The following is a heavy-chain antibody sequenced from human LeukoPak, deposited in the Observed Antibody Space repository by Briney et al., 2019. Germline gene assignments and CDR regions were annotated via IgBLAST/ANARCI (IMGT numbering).Heavy chain of an antibody. CDR2: IYTSGST. Sequence: SETLSLTCTVSGGSISSYYWSWIRQPAGKGLEWIGRIYTSGSTNYNPHLKSRVTMSVDKSKNQFSLKLSSVPAADTAVYYCAREATYYYDSSAQWPVFDYWGQGTLVTVSS. CDR3: AREATYYYDSSAQWPVFDY. V-gene: IGHV4-4*07. CDR1: GGSISSYY. D-gene: IGHD3-22*01. J-gene: IGHJ4*02.